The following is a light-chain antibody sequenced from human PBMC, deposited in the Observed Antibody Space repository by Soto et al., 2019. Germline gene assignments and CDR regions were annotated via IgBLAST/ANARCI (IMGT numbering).Light chain of an antibody. CDR1: QSISSY. CDR2: TAS. V-gene: IGKV3-11*01. CDR3: QHRSN. Sequence: EIVLTQSPATLSFFPGERATLSCRASQSISSYLAWYQQKPGQAPRLLMYTASNRATGIPARFSGSGSGTDFTLTISSLEPEDFAVYYCQHRSNFGGGTKVEIK. J-gene: IGKJ4*01.